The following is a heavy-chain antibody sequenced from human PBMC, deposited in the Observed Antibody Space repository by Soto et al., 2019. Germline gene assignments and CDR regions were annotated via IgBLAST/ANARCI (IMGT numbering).Heavy chain of an antibody. CDR1: GGSISSSSYY. CDR2: IYYSGST. J-gene: IGHJ3*02. V-gene: IGHV4-39*01. Sequence: SETLSLTCTVSGGSISSSSYYWGWIRQPPGKGLEWIGSIYYSGSTYYNPSLKSRVTISVDTSKNQFSLKLSSVTAADTAVYYCASRPTPGLLWFGESTDDAFDIWGQGTMVTVSS. CDR3: ASRPTPGLLWFGESTDDAFDI. D-gene: IGHD3-10*01.